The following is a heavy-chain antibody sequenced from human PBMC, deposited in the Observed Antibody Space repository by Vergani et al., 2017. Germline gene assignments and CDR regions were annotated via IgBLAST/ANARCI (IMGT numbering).Heavy chain of an antibody. CDR1: NDSVSNTFYY. D-gene: IGHD6-13*01. J-gene: IGHJ5*02. CDR2: IYYSGST. Sequence: QVQLQESGPGLVKPSETLSLTCTVSNDSVSNTFYYWGWIRQTPGKGLEWIGSIYYSGSTYYNPSLESRVTMSVDTSKSQFSLKLSSVTAADTAVYYCTRHIFQVRGQQLVLGNWFDPWGQGTLVTVSS. V-gene: IGHV4-39*01. CDR3: TRHIFQVRGQQLVLGNWFDP.